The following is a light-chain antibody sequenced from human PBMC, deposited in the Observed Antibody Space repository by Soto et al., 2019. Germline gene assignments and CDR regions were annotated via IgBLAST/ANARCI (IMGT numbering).Light chain of an antibody. CDR1: SSDLGAYDY. V-gene: IGLV2-14*01. Sequence: QSALTQPPSVSGSPGQSITISCAGSSSDLGAYDYVSWYQQHPGQAPRLLIFEVNNRPSGVSLRFSGSKAGYTASLAIAGLQAEDEADYFCTSYSESGASAQFGGGTKLTVL. CDR2: EVN. J-gene: IGLJ3*02. CDR3: TSYSESGASAQ.